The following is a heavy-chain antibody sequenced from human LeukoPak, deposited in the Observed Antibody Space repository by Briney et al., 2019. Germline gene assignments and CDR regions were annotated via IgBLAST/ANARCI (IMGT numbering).Heavy chain of an antibody. CDR2: IIPMFGTA. CDR3: ARARYESRIWPKSRYDYYHYMDV. CDR1: GGTFSRYA. Sequence: ASVKVSCKASGGTFSRYAISWVRQAPGQGLKWMGGIIPMFGTANYAQKFQGRVTITRDTSASTAYMEVSSLRSEDMAVYYCARARYESRIWPKSRYDYYHYMDVWGKGTTVTVSS. V-gene: IGHV1-69*05. J-gene: IGHJ6*03. D-gene: IGHD3-3*01.